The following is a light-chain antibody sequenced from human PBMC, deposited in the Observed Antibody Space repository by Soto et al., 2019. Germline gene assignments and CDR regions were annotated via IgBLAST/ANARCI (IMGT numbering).Light chain of an antibody. CDR2: RSD. CDR3: SARDDSLSGVV. Sequence: QSVLTQPHSTSGTPGQRVTISCSGSSSNIGSNHVYWYQQFPGMAPKLLMYRSDQRPTGVPDRFSGSKSGTSASLAISGLRSYDEADYYCSARDDSLSGVVFGGGTKVTVL. CDR1: SSNIGSNH. V-gene: IGLV1-47*01. J-gene: IGLJ2*01.